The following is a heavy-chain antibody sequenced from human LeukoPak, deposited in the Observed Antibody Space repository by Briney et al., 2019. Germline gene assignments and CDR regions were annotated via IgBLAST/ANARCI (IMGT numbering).Heavy chain of an antibody. Sequence: PSETLSLTCTVSGDSISTSTYYWGWIRQPRGKGLEWIGSIYYGGSTYYNPSLKSRVTISVDTSKNQFSLKLSSVTAADTAVYYCAREGPLYFYDSSGYHILWGQGTLVTVSS. V-gene: IGHV4-39*07. CDR1: GDSISTSTYY. J-gene: IGHJ1*01. D-gene: IGHD3-22*01. CDR3: AREGPLYFYDSSGYHIL. CDR2: IYYGGST.